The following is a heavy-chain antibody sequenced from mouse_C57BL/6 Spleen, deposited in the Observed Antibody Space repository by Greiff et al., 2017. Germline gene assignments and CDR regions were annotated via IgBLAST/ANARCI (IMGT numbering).Heavy chain of an antibody. CDR1: GFSFNTYA. D-gene: IGHD2-4*01. Sequence: EVKLQESGGGLVQPKGSLKLSCAASGFSFNTYAMNWVRQAPGKGLEWVARIRSKSNNYATYYADSVKDRFTISRDDSESMLYLQMNNLKTEDTAMYYCVRLYYDSVDYWGQGTSVTVSS. CDR2: IRSKSNNYAT. CDR3: VRLYYDSVDY. V-gene: IGHV10-1*01. J-gene: IGHJ4*01.